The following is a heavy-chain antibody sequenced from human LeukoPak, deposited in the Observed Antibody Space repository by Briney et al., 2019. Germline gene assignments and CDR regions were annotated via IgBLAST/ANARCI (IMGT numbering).Heavy chain of an antibody. D-gene: IGHD3-10*01. Sequence: GSLRLSCAASGFTFSSYGMHWVRQAPGKGLEWVAFIRYDGSNKYYADSVKGRFTISRDNSKNTLYLQMNSLRAEDTAVYYCAKGPSRSGSYYSDVDYWGQGTLVTVSS. CDR3: AKGPSRSGSYYSDVDY. CDR1: GFTFSSYG. CDR2: IRYDGSNK. J-gene: IGHJ4*02. V-gene: IGHV3-30*02.